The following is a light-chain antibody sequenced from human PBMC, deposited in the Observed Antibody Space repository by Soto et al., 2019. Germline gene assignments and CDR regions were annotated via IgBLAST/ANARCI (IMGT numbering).Light chain of an antibody. CDR3: QQSYDHPVT. V-gene: IGKV1-39*01. CDR1: QSISTY. Sequence: DIQMTQSPSSLSASVGDRVSITCRASQSISTYLNWFQQKPGEAPNLLIYAASSLHSGVPSRFSGSGSGTDFTLTISRLQPEDVATYYCQQSYDHPVTFGQGTRLEIK. CDR2: AAS. J-gene: IGKJ5*01.